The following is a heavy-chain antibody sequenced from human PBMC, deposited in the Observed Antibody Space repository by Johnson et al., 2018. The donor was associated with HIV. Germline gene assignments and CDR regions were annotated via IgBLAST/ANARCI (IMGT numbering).Heavy chain of an antibody. D-gene: IGHD4-17*01. CDR3: ARENPFGGDYSAFDM. V-gene: IGHV3-30*03. CDR2: ISYDGSNK. Sequence: QVLLVESGGGVVQPGRSLRLSCAASRITLSSYGMHWVRQAPGKGLEWVAVISYDGSNKYYADSVKGRFTISRENANNALYLQMNSLRAGDTGVYYCARENPFGGDYSAFDMWGQGKMVTVSS. J-gene: IGHJ3*02. CDR1: RITLSSYG.